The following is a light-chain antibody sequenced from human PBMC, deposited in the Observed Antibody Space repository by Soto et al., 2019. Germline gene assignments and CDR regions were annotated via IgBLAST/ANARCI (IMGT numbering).Light chain of an antibody. J-gene: IGKJ1*01. V-gene: IGKV1-5*01. CDR2: DAS. CDR3: QHYNSYSEA. Sequence: DIQMTQSPSTLSASVGDRVTITCRASQSISSWLSWYQQKPGKAPKLLIYDASSLESGVPSRFSGSGSGTEFTLTISSLQPGDFATYYCQHYNSYSEAFGQGTKVDI. CDR1: QSISSW.